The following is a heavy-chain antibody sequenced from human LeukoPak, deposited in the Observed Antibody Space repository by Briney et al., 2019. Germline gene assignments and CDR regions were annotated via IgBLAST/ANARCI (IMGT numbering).Heavy chain of an antibody. J-gene: IGHJ6*03. V-gene: IGHV3-48*01. D-gene: IGHD2-15*01. CDR3: ARVPGWFYYYMDV. Sequence: GGSLRLSCAASGFTFSDYNMNWVRQAPGRGPEWIAHISSSTRTINYADSVKGRFTISRDNARNSMYLEMNSLRADDTAVYFCARVPGWFYYYMDVWGKGTTVTVSS. CDR2: ISSSTRTI. CDR1: GFTFSDYN.